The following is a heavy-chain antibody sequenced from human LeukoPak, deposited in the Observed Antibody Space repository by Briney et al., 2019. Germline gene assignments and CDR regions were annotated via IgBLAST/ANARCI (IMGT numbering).Heavy chain of an antibody. CDR1: GGTFSSYA. CDR2: IIPIFGTA. D-gene: IGHD3-9*01. Sequence: SVKVSCKASGGTFSSYAISCVRQAPGQGLEWMGGIIPIFGTANYAQKFQGRVTITADKSTSTAYMELSSLRSEDTAVYYCATDILTGYPSSYWGQGTLVTVSS. J-gene: IGHJ4*02. CDR3: ATDILTGYPSSY. V-gene: IGHV1-69*06.